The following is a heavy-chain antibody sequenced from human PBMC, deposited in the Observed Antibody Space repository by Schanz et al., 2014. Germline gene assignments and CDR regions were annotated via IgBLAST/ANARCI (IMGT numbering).Heavy chain of an antibody. CDR3: AKSQGSSFDS. Sequence: QVQLVDSGGGLVKPGGSLRLSCTASGFPFSDYFMAWIRQPPGRGLEWVSYIGNGGVTIYYADSVKGRFTISRDNSENTLYLQMSSLRVEDTAVYYCAKSQGSSFDSWGQGTLVTVSS. CDR2: IGNGGVTI. CDR1: GFPFSDYF. V-gene: IGHV3-11*01. D-gene: IGHD6-13*01. J-gene: IGHJ4*02.